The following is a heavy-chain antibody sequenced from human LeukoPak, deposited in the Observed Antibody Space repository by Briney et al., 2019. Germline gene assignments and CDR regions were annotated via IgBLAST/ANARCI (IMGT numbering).Heavy chain of an antibody. J-gene: IGHJ4*02. CDR1: GGSISSSNW. CDR2: IYHSGST. CDR3: ARDGYGDYSHFDY. D-gene: IGHD4-17*01. Sequence: SETLSLTFAVSGGSISSSNWWSWVRQPPGKGLEWIGEIYHSGSTNYNPSLKSRVTISVDKSKNQFSLKLSSVTAADTAVYYCARDGYGDYSHFDYWGQGTLVTVSS. V-gene: IGHV4-4*02.